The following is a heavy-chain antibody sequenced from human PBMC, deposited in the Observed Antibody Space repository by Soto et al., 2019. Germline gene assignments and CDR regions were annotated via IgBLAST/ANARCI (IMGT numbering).Heavy chain of an antibody. Sequence: EVQLLESGGGLVQPGGSLRLSCAASGFTFSSYAMSWVRQAPGKGLEWVSAISGSGGNTYYADSVKGRFTISRDNSKNTLYLQMNSLRAEDTAVYYCAKVVTTVKYYYYYGMDVWGQGTTVTVSS. CDR1: GFTFSSYA. D-gene: IGHD4-17*01. J-gene: IGHJ6*02. CDR3: AKVVTTVKYYYYYGMDV. V-gene: IGHV3-23*01. CDR2: ISGSGGNT.